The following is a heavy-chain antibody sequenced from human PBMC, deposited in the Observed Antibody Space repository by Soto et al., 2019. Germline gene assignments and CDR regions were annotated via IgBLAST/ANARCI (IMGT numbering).Heavy chain of an antibody. D-gene: IGHD3-10*01. J-gene: IGHJ4*02. CDR2: IYHSGST. CDR3: ASTYYYGSGYVPILDY. V-gene: IGHV4-4*02. CDR1: GGSISSSNW. Sequence: SETLSLTCAVSGGSISSSNWWSWVRQPPGKGLEWIGEIYHSGSTNYNPSLKSRVTISVDKSKNQFSLKLSSVTAADTAVYYCASTYYYGSGYVPILDYWGQGTLVTVSS.